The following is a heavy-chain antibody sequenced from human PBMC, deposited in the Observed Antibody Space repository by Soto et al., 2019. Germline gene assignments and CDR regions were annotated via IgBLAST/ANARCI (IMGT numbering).Heavy chain of an antibody. CDR3: ASAAAGSYNWFDP. V-gene: IGHV1-69*01. J-gene: IGHJ5*02. CDR1: GGTFSSYA. CDR2: IIPIFGIA. D-gene: IGHD6-13*01. Sequence: SVEVSCKASGGTFSSYAISWVRQAPGQGLEWMGGIIPIFGIANYAQKFQGRVTITADESTSTAYMELSSLRSEDTAVYYCASAAAGSYNWFDPWGQGTLVTVS.